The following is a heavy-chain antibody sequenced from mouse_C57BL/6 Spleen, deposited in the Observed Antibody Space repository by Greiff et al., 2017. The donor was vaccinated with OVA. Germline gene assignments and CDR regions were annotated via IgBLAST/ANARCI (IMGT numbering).Heavy chain of an antibody. CDR1: GYTFTSYG. D-gene: IGHD1-1*01. J-gene: IGHJ1*03. V-gene: IGHV1-81*01. CDR2: IYPRSGNT. Sequence: VQLQQSGAELARPGASVKLSCTASGYTFTSYGISWVKQRTGQGLEWIGEIYPRSGNTYYNEKFKGKATLTADKSSSTAYMELRSLTSEDSAVYFCARDYGSSYVGYFDVWGTGTTVTVSS. CDR3: ARDYGSSYVGYFDV.